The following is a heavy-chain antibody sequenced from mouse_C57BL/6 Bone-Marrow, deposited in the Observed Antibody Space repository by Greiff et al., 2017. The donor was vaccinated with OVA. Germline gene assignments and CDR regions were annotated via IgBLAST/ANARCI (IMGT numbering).Heavy chain of an antibody. CDR2: IWGVGST. J-gene: IGHJ3*01. CDR1: GFSLTSYG. Sequence: VMLVESGPGLVAPSQSLSITCTVSGFSLTSYGVDWVRQSPGKGLEWLGVIWGVGSTNYNSALKSRLSISKDNSKSQVFLKMNSLQTDDTAMYYCASVRRGFAYWGQGTLVTVSA. D-gene: IGHD2-12*01. V-gene: IGHV2-6*01. CDR3: ASVRRGFAY.